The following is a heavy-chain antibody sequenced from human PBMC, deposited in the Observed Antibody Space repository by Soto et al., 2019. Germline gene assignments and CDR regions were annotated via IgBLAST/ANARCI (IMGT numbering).Heavy chain of an antibody. CDR2: IYHSGST. D-gene: IGHD3-22*01. J-gene: IGHJ3*02. Sequence: SETLSLTCAVSSGSISSSNWWSWVRQPPGKGLEWIGEIYHSGSTNYNPSLKSRVTISVDKSKNQFSLKLSSVTAADTAVYYCARDGRGYSDAFDIWGQGTMVTVSS. V-gene: IGHV4-4*02. CDR1: SGSISSSNW. CDR3: ARDGRGYSDAFDI.